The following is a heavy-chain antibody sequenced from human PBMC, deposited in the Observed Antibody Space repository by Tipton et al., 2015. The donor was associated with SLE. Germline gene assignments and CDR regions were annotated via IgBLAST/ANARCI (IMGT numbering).Heavy chain of an antibody. D-gene: IGHD3-22*01. J-gene: IGHJ3*02. CDR2: IYYSGST. CDR1: GGSISSHY. V-gene: IGHV4-59*11. CDR3: ARLTYYYDSSGPFDI. Sequence: ILSLTCTVSGGSISSHYWSWIRQPPGKGLEWIGYIYYSGSTNYNPSLKSRVTISVDTSKNQFSLKLSSVTAADTAVYYCARLTYYYDSSGPFDIWGQGTMVTVSS.